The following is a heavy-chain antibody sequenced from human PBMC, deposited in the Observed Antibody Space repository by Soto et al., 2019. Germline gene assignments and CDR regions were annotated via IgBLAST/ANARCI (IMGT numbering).Heavy chain of an antibody. CDR2: IRGSGGNT. V-gene: IGHV3-23*01. D-gene: IGHD3-3*01. Sequence: GGSLRLSCAASGFTFSNCAMNWVLQAPGKRLEWVSAIRGSGGNTYYADSVKGRFTISRDNSKNTLYLQINSLRAEDTAVYYCAKVYSDFSSGHPYYFDYWGQGTLVTVS. J-gene: IGHJ4*02. CDR1: GFTFSNCA. CDR3: AKVYSDFSSGHPYYFDY.